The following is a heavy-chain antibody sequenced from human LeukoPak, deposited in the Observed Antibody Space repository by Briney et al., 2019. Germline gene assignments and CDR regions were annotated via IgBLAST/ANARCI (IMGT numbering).Heavy chain of an antibody. V-gene: IGHV3-48*01. J-gene: IGHJ3*02. CDR1: GLTFSSYS. Sequence: GGSLRLSCAASGLTFSSYSMNWVRQAPGKGLEWVSYISSSSSTIYYADSVKGRFTISRDNAKNSLYLQMNSLRAEDTAVYYCTVVTLLDAFDIWGQGTMVTVSS. CDR2: ISSSSSTI. CDR3: TVVTLLDAFDI. D-gene: IGHD2-21*02.